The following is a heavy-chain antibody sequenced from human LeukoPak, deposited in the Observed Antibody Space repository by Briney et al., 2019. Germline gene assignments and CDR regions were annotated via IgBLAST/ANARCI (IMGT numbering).Heavy chain of an antibody. CDR2: ISGSSGII. V-gene: IGHV3-48*01. Sequence: GGSLRLSCAASGFTFNTYTMNWVRQAPGKGLEWVSYISGSSGIIDYADSVRGRSTISRDNAKNSLYLQMNSLRAEDTALYYCAKDYSSSWFGRMVYYFDYWGQGTLVTVSS. CDR3: AKDYSSSWFGRMVYYFDY. J-gene: IGHJ4*02. CDR1: GFTFNTYT. D-gene: IGHD6-13*01.